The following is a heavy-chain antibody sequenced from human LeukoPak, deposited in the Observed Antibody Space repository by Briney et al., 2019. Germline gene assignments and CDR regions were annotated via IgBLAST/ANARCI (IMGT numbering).Heavy chain of an antibody. CDR2: IYYSGST. CDR3: ARHYYDSSGYRDY. D-gene: IGHD3-22*01. Sequence: SETLSLTCTVSGGSISSSSYYWGWIRQPPGKGLEWIGSIYYSGSTYYNPSLKSRVTISVDTSKNQFSLKLSSVTAADTAVYYCARHYYDSSGYRDYWGQGPLVTVSS. CDR1: GGSISSSSYY. V-gene: IGHV4-39*01. J-gene: IGHJ4*02.